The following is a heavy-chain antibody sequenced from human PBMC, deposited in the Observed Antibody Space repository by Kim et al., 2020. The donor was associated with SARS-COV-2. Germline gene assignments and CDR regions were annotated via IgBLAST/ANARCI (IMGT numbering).Heavy chain of an antibody. CDR3: AIVTTVIARFYDY. J-gene: IGHJ4*02. CDR1: GFTFSRYA. D-gene: IGHD4-4*01. Sequence: GGSLRLSCAASGFTFSRYALSWVRQAPGKGLEWVSRISASGGDTYYADSVQGRFTISRDNSKNALNLEMNSLRAEDTARYYCAIVTTVIARFYDYWGQGTLVTVSS. V-gene: IGHV3-23*01. CDR2: ISASGGDT.